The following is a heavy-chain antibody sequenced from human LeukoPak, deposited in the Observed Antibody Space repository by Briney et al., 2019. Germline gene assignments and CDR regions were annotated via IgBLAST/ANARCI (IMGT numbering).Heavy chain of an antibody. Sequence: PSQTLSLTCTVSDGSISSGDYYWSWIRQPPGKGLEWIGYIYYSGSTYYNPSLRSRVTISVDTSKNQFSLKLSSVTAADTAVYYCARSLIAAGNWFDPWGQGTLVTVSS. J-gene: IGHJ5*02. D-gene: IGHD2-15*01. V-gene: IGHV4-30-4*01. CDR2: IYYSGST. CDR3: ARSLIAAGNWFDP. CDR1: DGSISSGDYY.